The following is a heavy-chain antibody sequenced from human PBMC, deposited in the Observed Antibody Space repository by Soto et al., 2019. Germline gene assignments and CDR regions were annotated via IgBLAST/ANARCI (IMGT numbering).Heavy chain of an antibody. J-gene: IGHJ6*02. D-gene: IGHD2-15*01. V-gene: IGHV6-1*01. CDR3: ARSQEDSDYYYYVMYV. Sequence: SQTLSLTCVGSGDTVSSNSVAWNWVRQSPSRGLEWLGRTYYRSRWYSDYAVSVRSRIDINADTSKNQVSLQLNSVTPEDTAVYYCARSQEDSDYYYYVMYVGGQGTTVTVS. CDR2: TYYRSRWYS. CDR1: GDTVSSNSVA.